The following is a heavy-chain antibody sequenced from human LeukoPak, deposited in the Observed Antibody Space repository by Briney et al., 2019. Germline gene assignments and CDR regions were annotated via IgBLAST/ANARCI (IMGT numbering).Heavy chain of an antibody. CDR3: ARAVGSWFDY. CDR1: GGSFSGYY. V-gene: IGHV4-34*01. J-gene: IGHJ4*02. Sequence: IPSETLSLTCAVYGGSFSGYYWSWIRQPPGKGLEWIGEINHSGSTNYNPSLKSRVTISVDTSKNQFSLKLSSVTAADTAVYYCARAVGSWFDYWGQGTLVTVSS. D-gene: IGHD6-13*01. CDR2: INHSGST.